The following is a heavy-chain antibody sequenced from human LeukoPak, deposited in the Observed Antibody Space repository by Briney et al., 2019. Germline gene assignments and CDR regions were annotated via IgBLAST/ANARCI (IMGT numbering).Heavy chain of an antibody. CDR2: ITGSSSYI. CDR1: GFSFRSYS. Sequence: PGGSLRLSCAASGFSFRSYSMDWVRQAPGKGLERVSSITGSSSYISYADSVKGRFTISRDNAENSLFLQMNSLRPEDTAVYFCARDRLEGGETFDSWGQGTLVTVSS. CDR3: ARDRLEGGETFDS. J-gene: IGHJ4*02. V-gene: IGHV3-21*01. D-gene: IGHD1-1*01.